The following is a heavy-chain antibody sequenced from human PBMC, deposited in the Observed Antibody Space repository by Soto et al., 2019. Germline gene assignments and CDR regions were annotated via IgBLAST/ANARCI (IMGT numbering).Heavy chain of an antibody. V-gene: IGHV1-8*01. CDR2: MNPNSGNT. CDR1: GYLFTSYD. J-gene: IGHJ4*02. CDR3: ARDAGNTGGFPFFDF. Sequence: ASVKVSCKASGYLFTSYDVNWVRQATGQGLEWMGWMNPNSGNTGYAQKFQGRVTMTRNTSISTVYMELNSLRSEDTAVYYCARDAGNTGGFPFFDFWGQGKLVTVSS. D-gene: IGHD7-27*01.